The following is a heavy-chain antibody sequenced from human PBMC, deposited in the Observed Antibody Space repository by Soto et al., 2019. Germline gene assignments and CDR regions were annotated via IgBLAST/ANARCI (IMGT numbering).Heavy chain of an antibody. Sequence: QLQLQESGPGLVSPSETLSLTCTVSRDSIISTTYYWGWVRQPPGKDLAWIGSTDYSGTAYYNPSIRIPSKRSVDRAKNQYSLMLSSVTAEDSAMYYCSRNAPFPCGYGHFDSWGQGTLVTVSS. CDR3: SRNAPFPCGYGHFDS. V-gene: IGHV4-39*01. D-gene: IGHD5-12*01. CDR1: RDSIISTTYY. J-gene: IGHJ4*02. CDR2: TDYSGTA.